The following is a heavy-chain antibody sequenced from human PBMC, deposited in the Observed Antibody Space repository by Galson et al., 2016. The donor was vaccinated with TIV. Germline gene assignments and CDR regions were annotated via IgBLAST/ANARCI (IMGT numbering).Heavy chain of an antibody. Sequence: SVKVSCKASGYTFTSFGISWVRQAPGQGLEWMGWISVYMGKTNYAQKFQGRVTMTTDTSTSTAYMDLRSLRSDDTAVYYCTRVGPMDYDTSGFSSVWGQGTMVTVSS. J-gene: IGHJ3*01. CDR1: GYTFTSFG. CDR2: ISVYMGKT. CDR3: TRVGPMDYDTSGFSSV. V-gene: IGHV1-18*01. D-gene: IGHD3-22*01.